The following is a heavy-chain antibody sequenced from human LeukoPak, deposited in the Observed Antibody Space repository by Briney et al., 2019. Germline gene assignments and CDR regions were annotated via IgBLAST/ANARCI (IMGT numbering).Heavy chain of an antibody. CDR3: VRDSRNCGGDCYAFDI. J-gene: IGHJ3*02. D-gene: IGHD2-21*02. V-gene: IGHV3-53*01. CDR2: IYSGGST. Sequence: GGSLRLSCAASGFIVSSNYMSWVRQAPGKGLEWVSVIYSGGSTKHADSVKGRFTISRDNSKNTLYLQMNSLRAEDTAVYYCVRDSRNCGGDCYAFDIWGRGTIVSVSS. CDR1: GFIVSSNY.